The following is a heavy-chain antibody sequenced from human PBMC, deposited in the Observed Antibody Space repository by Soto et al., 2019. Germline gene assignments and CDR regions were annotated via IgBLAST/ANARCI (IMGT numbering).Heavy chain of an antibody. V-gene: IGHV3-21*01. CDR3: AREGRVYDILTGYYSYYYYGMDV. Sequence: GGSLRLSCAAYGFTFSSYSMNWVRQAPGKGLEWVSSISSSSSYIYYADSVKGRFTISRDNAKNSLYLQMNSLRAEDTAVYYCAREGRVYDILTGYYSYYYYGMDVWGQGTTVTVSS. CDR2: ISSSSSYI. J-gene: IGHJ6*02. D-gene: IGHD3-9*01. CDR1: GFTFSSYS.